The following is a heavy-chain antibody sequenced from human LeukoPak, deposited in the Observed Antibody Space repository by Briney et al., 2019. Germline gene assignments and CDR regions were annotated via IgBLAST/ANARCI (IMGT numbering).Heavy chain of an antibody. D-gene: IGHD4-23*01. CDR1: GFTFSSYS. Sequence: GGSLRLSCAASGFTFSSYSMSWVRQAPGKGLEWVSAISGGSTYYADSVKGRFTISRDNSKNTLYLQMNSLRAEDTAVYYCAKATVDRDAFDIWGQGTMVTVSS. CDR2: ISGGST. J-gene: IGHJ3*02. CDR3: AKATVDRDAFDI. V-gene: IGHV3-23*01.